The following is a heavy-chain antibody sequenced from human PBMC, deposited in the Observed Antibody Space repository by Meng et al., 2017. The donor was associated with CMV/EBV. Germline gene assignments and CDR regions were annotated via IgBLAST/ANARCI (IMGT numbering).Heavy chain of an antibody. V-gene: IGHV1-2*02. D-gene: IGHD2-2*02. J-gene: IGHJ6*02. Sequence: ASVKVSCKASGYTFTGYYMHWVRRAPGQGLEWMGWINPNSGGTNYAQKFQGRVTMTRDTSISTAYMELSRLRSDDTAVYYCARDYTDTYGMDVWGQGTTVTVSS. CDR3: ARDYTDTYGMDV. CDR1: GYTFTGYY. CDR2: INPNSGGT.